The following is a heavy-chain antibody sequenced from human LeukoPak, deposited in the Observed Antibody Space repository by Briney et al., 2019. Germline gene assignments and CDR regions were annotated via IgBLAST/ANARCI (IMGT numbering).Heavy chain of an antibody. CDR1: GYSFTSYD. J-gene: IGHJ6*02. CDR2: MNPNSGNT. V-gene: IGHV1-8*01. D-gene: IGHD3-22*01. CDR3: ARDLTVVARGLYYYGMDV. Sequence: ASVKVSCKASGYSFTSYDINWVRQATGQWLEWMGWMNPNSGNTGYAQKFHGRVTMTRNTSISTAYMELSSLRSEDTDVYYCARDLTVVARGLYYYGMDVWGQGTLVTVSS.